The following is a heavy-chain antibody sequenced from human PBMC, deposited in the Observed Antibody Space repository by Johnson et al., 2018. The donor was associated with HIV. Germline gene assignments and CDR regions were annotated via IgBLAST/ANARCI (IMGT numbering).Heavy chain of an antibody. CDR3: ATGVVVTAMNDAFDI. CDR1: GFTSRRYG. J-gene: IGHJ3*02. D-gene: IGHD2-21*02. Sequence: VQLVESGGGVVQPGRSLRLPCAASGFTSRRYGMSWVRQAPGKGLEWVANIKQDGTEKNYVDSMKGRFTISRDNSKNTLYLQMNSLRAEDTAVYYCATGVVVTAMNDAFDIWGQGTMVTVSS. CDR2: IKQDGTEK. V-gene: IGHV3-7*01.